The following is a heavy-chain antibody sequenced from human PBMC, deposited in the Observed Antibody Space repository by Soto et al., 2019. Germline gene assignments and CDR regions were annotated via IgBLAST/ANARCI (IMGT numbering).Heavy chain of an antibody. Sequence: SVKVSCKASGGTFSSYAISWVRQAPGQGLEWMGGIIPIFGTANYAQKFQGRVTITADESTSTAYMELSSLRSEDTAVYYCARDRSDYYDSSGYYSGFDYWGQGTLVTVS. CDR2: IIPIFGTA. CDR3: ARDRSDYYDSSGYYSGFDY. V-gene: IGHV1-69*13. J-gene: IGHJ4*02. D-gene: IGHD3-22*01. CDR1: GGTFSSYA.